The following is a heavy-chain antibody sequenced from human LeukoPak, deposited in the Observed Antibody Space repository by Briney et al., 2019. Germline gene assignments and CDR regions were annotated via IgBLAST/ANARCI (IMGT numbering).Heavy chain of an antibody. CDR3: ARDMVRGVIIRDNWFDP. CDR1: GFTFSSHS. Sequence: GGSLRLSCAASGFTFSSHSMNWVRQAPGKGLEWVSSISSSSSYIYYADSVKGRFTISRDNAKNSLYLQMNSLRAEDTAVYYCARDMVRGVIIRDNWFDPWGQGTLVTVSS. D-gene: IGHD3-10*01. CDR2: ISSSSSYI. J-gene: IGHJ5*02. V-gene: IGHV3-21*01.